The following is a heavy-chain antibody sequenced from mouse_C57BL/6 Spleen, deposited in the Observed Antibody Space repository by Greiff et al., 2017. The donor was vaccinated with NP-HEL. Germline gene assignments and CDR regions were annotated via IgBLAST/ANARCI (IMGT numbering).Heavy chain of an antibody. CDR3: ARENSYFDY. Sequence: LQESGAELVRPGASVKLSCKASGYTFTDYYINWVKQRPGQGLEWIARIYPGSGNTYYNEKFKGKATLTAEKSSSTAYMQLSSLTSEDSAVYFCARENSYFDYWGQGTTLTVSS. J-gene: IGHJ2*01. CDR1: GYTFTDYY. CDR2: IYPGSGNT. V-gene: IGHV1-76*01. D-gene: IGHD5-2*01.